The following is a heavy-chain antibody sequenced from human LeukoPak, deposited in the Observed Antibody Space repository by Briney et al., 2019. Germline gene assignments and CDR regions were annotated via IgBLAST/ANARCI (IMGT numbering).Heavy chain of an antibody. CDR1: GFTFSSYA. CDR2: ISGSGGST. Sequence: PGGSLRLSCAASGFTFSSYAMSWVRQAPGKGLEWLSAISGSGGSTYYADSVKGRFTISRDNSKNTLYLQMNSLRAEDTAVYYCAKDLGRWLQFGDAFDIWGQGTMVTVSS. V-gene: IGHV3-23*01. D-gene: IGHD5-24*01. CDR3: AKDLGRWLQFGDAFDI. J-gene: IGHJ3*02.